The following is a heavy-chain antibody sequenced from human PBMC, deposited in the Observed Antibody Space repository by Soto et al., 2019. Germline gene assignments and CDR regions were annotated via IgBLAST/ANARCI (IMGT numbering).Heavy chain of an antibody. Sequence: PGGSLRPSCIASGFTFSSYAMTWVRQAPGKGLEWVSDISGSGGITYYADSVKGRLTTSRDISTITLNLQMNSLRADDTAVYYCARARRGAPYYYNMDLWGQGTTVTVSS. CDR1: GFTFSSYA. V-gene: IGHV3-23*01. CDR3: ARARRGAPYYYNMDL. CDR2: ISGSGGIT. J-gene: IGHJ6*02. D-gene: IGHD3-10*01.